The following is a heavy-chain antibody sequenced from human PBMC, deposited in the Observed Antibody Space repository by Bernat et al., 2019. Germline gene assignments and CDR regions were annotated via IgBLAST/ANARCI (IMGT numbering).Heavy chain of an antibody. CDR2: ISYDGSNK. D-gene: IGHD3-3*01. J-gene: IGHJ4*02. CDR1: GFTFSSYG. Sequence: QVQLVESGGGVVQPGRSLGLSCAASGFTFSSYGMHWVRQAPGKGLEWVAVISYDGSNKYYADSVKGRFTISRDNSKNTLYLQMNSLRAEDTAVYYCAKNYDFWSGYQDYWGQGTLVTVSS. CDR3: AKNYDFWSGYQDY. V-gene: IGHV3-30*18.